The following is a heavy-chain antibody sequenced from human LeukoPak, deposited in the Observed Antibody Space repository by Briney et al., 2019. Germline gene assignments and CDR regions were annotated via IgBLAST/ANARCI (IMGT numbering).Heavy chain of an antibody. Sequence: GGSLRLFCAAFGFTFRSYSMSWVRQAPGKGLEWVSYISSGSNTMFYADSMKGRFTISRDNAKNSLFLQMNILRAEDAAVYYCARDLHFDYESSHAFDIWGQGTMVTVSS. D-gene: IGHD3-22*01. J-gene: IGHJ3*02. V-gene: IGHV3-48*01. CDR3: ARDLHFDYESSHAFDI. CDR1: GFTFRSYS. CDR2: ISSGSNTM.